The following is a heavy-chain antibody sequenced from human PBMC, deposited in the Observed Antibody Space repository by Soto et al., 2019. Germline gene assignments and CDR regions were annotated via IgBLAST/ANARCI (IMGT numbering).Heavy chain of an antibody. CDR1: GYTFTSYG. D-gene: IGHD4-17*01. CDR3: ARATAVTRDAFDV. V-gene: IGHV1-18*01. CDR2: ISAYNGDT. J-gene: IGHJ3*01. Sequence: GASVKFSCKAAGYTFTSYGISWVRQAPGQVLECMVWISAYNGDTNYXXKLQGRGXXTTDTSTSTAXMELRXLRSDDTGVHYCARATAVTRDAFDVWCQGTMVTVS.